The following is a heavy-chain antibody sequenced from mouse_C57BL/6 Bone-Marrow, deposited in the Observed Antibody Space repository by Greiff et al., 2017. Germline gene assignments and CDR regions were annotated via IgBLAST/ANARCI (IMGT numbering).Heavy chain of an antibody. V-gene: IGHV14-2*01. CDR3: ARGHYGSSGTWFAY. CDR1: GFNIKDYY. Sequence: VQLQQSGAELVKPGASVKLSCTASGFNIKDYYMHWVKQRTEQGLEWIGRFDPEGGGTKYAPKFQGKATITADTSSNTDYLQLSSMTSEDTAVYYCARGHYGSSGTWFAYWGQGTLVTVSA. J-gene: IGHJ3*01. D-gene: IGHD1-1*01. CDR2: FDPEGGGT.